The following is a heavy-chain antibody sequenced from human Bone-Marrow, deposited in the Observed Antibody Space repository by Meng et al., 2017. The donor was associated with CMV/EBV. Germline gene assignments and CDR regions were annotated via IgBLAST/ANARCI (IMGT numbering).Heavy chain of an antibody. V-gene: IGHV1-58*01. Sequence: SVKVSCKASGFTFTSSAVQWVRQARGQRLEWIGWIVVGSGNTNYAQKFQERVTITRDMSTSTAYMELSSLRSEDTAVYYCAADSISNEYGMAVWGQGTTVTVYS. CDR3: AADSISNEYGMAV. CDR2: IVVGSGNT. J-gene: IGHJ6*02. CDR1: GFTFTSSA. D-gene: IGHD1-14*01.